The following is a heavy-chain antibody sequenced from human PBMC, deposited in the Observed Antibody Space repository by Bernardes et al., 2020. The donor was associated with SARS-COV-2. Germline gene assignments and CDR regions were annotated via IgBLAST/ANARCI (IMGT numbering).Heavy chain of an antibody. CDR2: ISSYNGKT. D-gene: IGHD2-15*01. J-gene: IGHJ6*02. CDR3: ARGGINIYYSYVMDV. CDR1: GYTFTSYG. Sequence: ASVKVSCKASGYTFTSYGINWVRQAPGQGLEWVGWISSYNGKTNYAQKFQDRVTMTTDTSTSTAYMELRSLRSDDTAVYYCARGGINIYYSYVMDVWGQGITVTVSS. V-gene: IGHV1-18*04.